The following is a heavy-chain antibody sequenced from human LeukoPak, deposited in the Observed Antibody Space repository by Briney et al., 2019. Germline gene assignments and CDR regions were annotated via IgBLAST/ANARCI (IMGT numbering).Heavy chain of an antibody. CDR3: ARDRMAQYYFDY. V-gene: IGHV1-46*01. D-gene: IGHD5-24*01. CDR1: GYTFTSYY. Sequence: GASVKVSCKASGYTFTSYYMHWVRQAPGQGLEWMGIINPSGGSTSYAQKFQGRVTMTRDTSTSTVYMELSSLRYEDTAVYYCARDRMAQYYFDYWGEGTLVTVSS. J-gene: IGHJ4*02. CDR2: INPSGGST.